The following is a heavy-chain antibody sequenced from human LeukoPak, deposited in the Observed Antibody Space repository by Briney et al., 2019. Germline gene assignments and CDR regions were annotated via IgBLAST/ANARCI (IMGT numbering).Heavy chain of an antibody. CDR2: MNPNSGNT. CDR1: GYTFTSYD. J-gene: IGHJ4*02. Sequence: ASVKVSYKASGYTFTSYDINWVRQATGQGLEWMGWMNPNSGNTGYAQKFQGRVTMTRNTSISTAYMELSSLRSEDTAVYYCARGGDYDSSGYYLPFDYWGQGTLVTVSS. CDR3: ARGGDYDSSGYYLPFDY. D-gene: IGHD3-22*01. V-gene: IGHV1-8*01.